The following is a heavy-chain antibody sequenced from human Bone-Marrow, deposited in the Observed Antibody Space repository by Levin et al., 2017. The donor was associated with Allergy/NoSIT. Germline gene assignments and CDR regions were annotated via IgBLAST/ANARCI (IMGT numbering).Heavy chain of an antibody. CDR1: GGTLRNYA. CDR2: IIPAFGST. J-gene: IGHJ4*02. D-gene: IGHD3-10*01. Sequence: ASVKVSCKASGGTLRNYAISWVRQAPGQGLEWMGGIIPAFGSTNYAQKFQDRVTITADESTRTSHMELRSLGFEDTAVYYCARARGGFYGSGSFDFWGQGTLVTVSS. V-gene: IGHV1-69*13. CDR3: ARARGGFYGSGSFDF.